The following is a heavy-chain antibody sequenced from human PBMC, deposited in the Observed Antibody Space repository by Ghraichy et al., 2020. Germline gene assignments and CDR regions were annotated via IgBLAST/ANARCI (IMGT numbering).Heavy chain of an antibody. V-gene: IGHV4-34*01. J-gene: IGHJ5*02. CDR2: INHSGST. D-gene: IGHD2-2*01. Sequence: SETLTLTCAVYGGSFSGYYWSWIRQPPGKGLEWIGEINHSGSTNYNPSLKSRVTISVDTSKNQFSLKLSSVTAADTAVYYCARWVCSTSCYRGINWFDPWGQGTLVTVSS. CDR1: GGSFSGYY. CDR3: ARWVCSTSCYRGINWFDP.